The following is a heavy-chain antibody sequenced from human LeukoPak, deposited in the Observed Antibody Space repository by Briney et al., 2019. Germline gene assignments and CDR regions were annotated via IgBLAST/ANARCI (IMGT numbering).Heavy chain of an antibody. V-gene: IGHV3-23*01. CDR2: ISGSGGST. D-gene: IGHD3-10*01. CDR3: AKRSGNTIYDYHYMDV. Sequence: GGSLRLSCAASGFTFSSYAMSWVRQAPGKGLEWVSAISGSGGSTYYADSVKGRFTISRDNSMNTLYLQMNSLRAEDTAVYYCAKRSGNTIYDYHYMDVWGKGTTVTVSS. CDR1: GFTFSSYA. J-gene: IGHJ6*03.